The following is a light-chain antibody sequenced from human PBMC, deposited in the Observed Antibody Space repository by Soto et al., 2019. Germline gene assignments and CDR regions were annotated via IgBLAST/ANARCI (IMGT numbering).Light chain of an antibody. V-gene: IGKV1-5*03. CDR3: QQYNSALT. CDR2: KAS. CDR1: QTISSW. J-gene: IGKJ4*01. Sequence: DIQMTQSPSTLSASVGDRVTITCRASQTISSWLAWYQQKPGKAPKLLIYKASSLESGVQSRFSGSGSGTEFTLTISSLQPDDFATYYCQQYNSALTFGGGTKVEIK.